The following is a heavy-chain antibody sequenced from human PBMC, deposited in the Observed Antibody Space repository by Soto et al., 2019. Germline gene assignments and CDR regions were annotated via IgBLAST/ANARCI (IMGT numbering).Heavy chain of an antibody. Sequence: ASVKVSCKASGYTFTSYGISWVRQAPGLGLEWMGWISTYNGNTKYAQKLQGRVTMTTDTSTSTAYMELRSLRSDDTAVFYCAREMVRGVGSDYWGQGTLVTVSS. V-gene: IGHV1-18*01. D-gene: IGHD3-10*01. J-gene: IGHJ4*02. CDR2: ISTYNGNT. CDR1: GYTFTSYG. CDR3: AREMVRGVGSDY.